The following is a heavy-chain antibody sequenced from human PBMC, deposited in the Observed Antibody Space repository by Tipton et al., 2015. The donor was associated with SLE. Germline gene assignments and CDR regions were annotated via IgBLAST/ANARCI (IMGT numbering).Heavy chain of an antibody. J-gene: IGHJ6*02. CDR1: GGSVNTGNCY. CDR2: IYNSGTT. V-gene: IGHV4-31*02. Sequence: LRLSCTVSGGSVNTGNCYWTWIRQHPGKGPEWIGYIYNSGTTYYNPSLRGRITISIDTSKNQYFLSLNSVTAADTAVYYCAREAGYYGMDVWGQGTTVTVSS. CDR3: AREAGYYGMDV.